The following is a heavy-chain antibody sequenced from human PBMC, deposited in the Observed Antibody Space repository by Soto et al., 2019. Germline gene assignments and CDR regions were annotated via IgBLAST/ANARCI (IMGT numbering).Heavy chain of an antibody. CDR1: GYSFTSYW. V-gene: IGHV5-51*01. D-gene: IGHD3-3*01. CDR3: ARALQFLGAAYY. CDR2: IYPGDSDT. Sequence: SLKISCKGSGYSFTSYWIGWVRQMPGKGLEWMGIIYPGDSDTRYSPSFQGQVTISADKSISTAYLQWSSLKASDTVTYYCARALQFLGAAYYWGQGTLVTVSS. J-gene: IGHJ4*02.